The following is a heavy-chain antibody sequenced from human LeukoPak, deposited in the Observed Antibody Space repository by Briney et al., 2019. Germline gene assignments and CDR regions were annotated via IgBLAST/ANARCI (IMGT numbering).Heavy chain of an antibody. CDR3: ARHVGRAGDQPYSDY. J-gene: IGHJ4*02. V-gene: IGHV4-39*01. Sequence: TSETLSLTCSVFGGSISSRRYYWGWIRQPPGQGLEWIGSIYNSGIMYYDPSLKSRVTISVDTSKNQFSLNLISVTAADTAVYYCARHVGRAGDQPYSDYWGQGALVTVSS. CDR1: GGSISSRRYY. D-gene: IGHD4-17*01. CDR2: IYNSGIM.